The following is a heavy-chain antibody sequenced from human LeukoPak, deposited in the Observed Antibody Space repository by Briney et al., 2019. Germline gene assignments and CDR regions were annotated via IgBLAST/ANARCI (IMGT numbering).Heavy chain of an antibody. CDR3: ARRAIAASGGGVWFDP. V-gene: IGHV4-59*08. Sequence: PSETLSLTCTVSGGSTSSYYWSWIRQPPGKGLEWSGYIYYSGSTNYNPSLKSRVTISVDTSKNQVSLKLSSVTAADTAVYYCARRAIAASGGGVWFDPWGQGTLVTVSS. CDR1: GGSTSSYY. D-gene: IGHD6-13*01. J-gene: IGHJ5*02. CDR2: IYYSGST.